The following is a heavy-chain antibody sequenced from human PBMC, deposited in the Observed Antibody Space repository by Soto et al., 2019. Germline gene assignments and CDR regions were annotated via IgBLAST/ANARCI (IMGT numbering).Heavy chain of an antibody. D-gene: IGHD2-21*02. J-gene: IGHJ3*02. CDR1: GGSISSGGYY. CDR2: IYYSGST. V-gene: IGHV4-31*03. Sequence: QVQLQESGPGLVKPSQTLSLTCTVSGGSISSGGYYWSWIRQHPGKGLEWIGYIYYSGSTYYNPSLKSRVTISVGTSKSHFSLKLSFVAAAATAVYYCARSTFWGGDWYSPDAFDIWGQGTMVTVSS. CDR3: ARSTFWGGDWYSPDAFDI.